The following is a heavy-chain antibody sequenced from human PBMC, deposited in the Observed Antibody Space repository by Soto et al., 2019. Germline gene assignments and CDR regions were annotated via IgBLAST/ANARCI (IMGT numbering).Heavy chain of an antibody. Sequence: LRLSCAASGLSISRYWMTWVRQAPGKGLEWVANIKQDGSEQYYVDSVKGRFTISRDNAKNSVSLQMNSLRAEDTAVYYCASNQYWGQGTLVTVSS. V-gene: IGHV3-7*05. J-gene: IGHJ4*02. CDR1: GLSISRYW. CDR2: IKQDGSEQ. CDR3: ASNQY.